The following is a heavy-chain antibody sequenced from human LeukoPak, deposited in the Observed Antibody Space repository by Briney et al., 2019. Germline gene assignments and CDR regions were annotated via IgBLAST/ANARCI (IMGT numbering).Heavy chain of an antibody. CDR3: ARDRMAAADWD. CDR2: ISSSGSTI. J-gene: IGHJ4*02. Sequence: AGSLRLSCAASGFTFSSYEMNWVRQAPGKGLEWVSYISSSGSTIYYADSVKGRFTISRDNAKNSLYLQMNSLRAEDTAVYYCARDRMAAADWDWGQGTLVTVSS. V-gene: IGHV3-48*03. CDR1: GFTFSSYE. D-gene: IGHD6-13*01.